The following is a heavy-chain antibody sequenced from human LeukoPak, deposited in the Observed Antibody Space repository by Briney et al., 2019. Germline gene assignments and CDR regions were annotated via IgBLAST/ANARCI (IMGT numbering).Heavy chain of an antibody. CDR3: ARVHPGIAAAGTVYYYYGMDV. V-gene: IGHV4-59*01. J-gene: IGHJ6*02. CDR1: GGSISSYC. Sequence: PSETLSLTCTVSGGSISSYCWSWIRQPPGKGLEWIGYIYYSGSTNYNPSLKSRVTISVDTSKNQFSLKLSSVTAADTAVYYCARVHPGIAAAGTVYYYYGMDVWGQGTTVTVSS. CDR2: IYYSGST. D-gene: IGHD6-13*01.